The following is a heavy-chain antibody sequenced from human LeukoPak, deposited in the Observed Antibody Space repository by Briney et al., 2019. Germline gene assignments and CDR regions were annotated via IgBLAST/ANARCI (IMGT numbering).Heavy chain of an antibody. CDR3: ARDQGYAFDY. CDR2: IRTTAERANYA. V-gene: IGHV3-48*02. D-gene: IGHD2-8*01. CDR1: GFSFNTYP. Sequence: PGGSLRLSCAASGFSFNTYPMNWVRQAPGRGLEWVSNIRTTAERANYANYADAVRGRVTVSRDDAKYTLYLHMNGLRDDDTAVYYCARDQGYAFDYWGQGILVTVSS. J-gene: IGHJ4*02.